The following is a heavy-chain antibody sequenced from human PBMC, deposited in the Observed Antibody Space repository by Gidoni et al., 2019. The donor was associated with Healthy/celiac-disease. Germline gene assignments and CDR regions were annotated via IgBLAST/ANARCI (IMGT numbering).Heavy chain of an antibody. J-gene: IGHJ4*02. Sequence: QLQLQESGPGLVTPSGTLSLTCAVSGGSILSSNWWRWVRQPPGKGLEWMGEIYHSGSTNYNPSLKSRVTIAVDKSKNQFSLKLSSVTAADTAVYYCARVSRIKDGSGIDYWGQGTLVTVSS. V-gene: IGHV4-4*02. D-gene: IGHD3-10*01. CDR2: IYHSGST. CDR1: GGSILSSNW. CDR3: ARVSRIKDGSGIDY.